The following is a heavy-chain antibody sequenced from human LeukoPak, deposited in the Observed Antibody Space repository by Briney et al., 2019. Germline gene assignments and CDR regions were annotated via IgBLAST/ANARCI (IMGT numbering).Heavy chain of an antibody. V-gene: IGHV3-43D*03. J-gene: IGHJ6*03. CDR3: AKDIQAGYYYYYYMDV. D-gene: IGHD6-19*01. Sequence: GGSLRPSCAASGFTFDDYAMHWVRQAPGKGLEWVSLISWDGGSTYYADSVKGRFTISRDNSKNSLYLQMNSLRAEDTALYYCAKDIQAGYYYYYYMDVWGKGTTVTVSS. CDR2: ISWDGGST. CDR1: GFTFDDYA.